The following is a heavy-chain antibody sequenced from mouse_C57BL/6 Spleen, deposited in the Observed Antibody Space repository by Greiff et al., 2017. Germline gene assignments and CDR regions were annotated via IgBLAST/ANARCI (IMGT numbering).Heavy chain of an antibody. J-gene: IGHJ2*01. CDR1: GYTFTSYW. CDR2: IHPNSGST. Sequence: QVQLQQSGAELVKPGASVKLSCKASGYTFTSYWMHWVKQRPGQGLEWIGMIHPNSGSTNYNEKFKSKATLTVDKSSSTAYMQLSSLTSEDSAVYYCALITTVVADYWGQGTTLTVSS. D-gene: IGHD1-1*01. CDR3: ALITTVVADY. V-gene: IGHV1-64*01.